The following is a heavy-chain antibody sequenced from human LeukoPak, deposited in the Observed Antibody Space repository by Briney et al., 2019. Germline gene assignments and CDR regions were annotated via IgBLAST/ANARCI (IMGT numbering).Heavy chain of an antibody. V-gene: IGHV3-74*03. J-gene: IGHJ4*02. CDR2: ISPDGSTT. Sequence: PGGSLRLSCAASGFTFSRYWMHWVRQAPGKGLMWVSRISPDGSTTLYADSVKGRFTISRDNAKNTLYLQMNSLGAEDTAVYYCASGVTYSSGWKGYFDYWGQGTLATVSS. CDR1: GFTFSRYW. CDR3: ASGVTYSSGWKGYFDY. D-gene: IGHD6-19*01.